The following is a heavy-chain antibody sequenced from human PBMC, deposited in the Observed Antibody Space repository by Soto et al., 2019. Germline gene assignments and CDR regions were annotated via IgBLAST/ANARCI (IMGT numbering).Heavy chain of an antibody. D-gene: IGHD2-21*02. V-gene: IGHV1-46*01. CDR3: ASGGHVVVVTAALDY. CDR2: VNPSGGHT. CDR1: GDTFTNYY. J-gene: IGHJ4*02. Sequence: QVQLMQSGAEVKKPGASVKVSCKASGDTFTNYYIHWVRQAPGQGLEWMGTVNPSGGHTTYAQHSLGRVTXTXXXSXXTLYMELTRLTSDDTAVYYCASGGHVVVVTAALDYWGQGTLVTVSS.